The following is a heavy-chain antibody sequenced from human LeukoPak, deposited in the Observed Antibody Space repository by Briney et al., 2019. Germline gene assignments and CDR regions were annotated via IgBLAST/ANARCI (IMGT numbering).Heavy chain of an antibody. J-gene: IGHJ1*01. CDR3: ARGPLDSSGVEYFQH. CDR1: GGTFSSYA. Sequence: ASVKVSCKASGGTFSSYAISWVRQAPGQGLEWMGRIIPILGIANYAQKFQGRVTITADKSTSTAYMELSSLRSEDTAVYYCARGPLDSSGVEYFQHWGQGTLVAVSS. CDR2: IIPILGIA. V-gene: IGHV1-69*04. D-gene: IGHD3-22*01.